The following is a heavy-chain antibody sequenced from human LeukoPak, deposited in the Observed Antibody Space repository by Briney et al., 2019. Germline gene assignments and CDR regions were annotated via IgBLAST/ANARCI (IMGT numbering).Heavy chain of an antibody. V-gene: IGHV1-2*02. CDR3: ARAYYYGSGVLYGMDV. J-gene: IGHJ6*02. D-gene: IGHD3-10*01. CDR1: GYTFTGYY. CDR2: INPNSGGT. Sequence: ASVKVSCKASGYTFTGYYMHWVRQAPGQGLEWMGWINPNSGGTNYAQKFQGRVTMTRDTSISTAYMELRSLRSDDTAVYYCARAYYYGSGVLYGMDVWGQGTTVTVSS.